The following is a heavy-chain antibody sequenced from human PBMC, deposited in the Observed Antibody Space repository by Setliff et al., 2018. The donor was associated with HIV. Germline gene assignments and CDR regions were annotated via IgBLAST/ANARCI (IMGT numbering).Heavy chain of an antibody. D-gene: IGHD6-19*01. Sequence: PSETLSLTCTVSGGSINSYYWSWIRQPPGKGLEWIGYIYYSGSTGYNPSLKSRVTISIGTSKNQFSLKLRSVTAADTAVYYCARQGSSGLGYAFDIWGQGTMVTVSS. CDR1: GGSINSYY. CDR2: IYYSGST. J-gene: IGHJ3*02. CDR3: ARQGSSGLGYAFDI. V-gene: IGHV4-59*08.